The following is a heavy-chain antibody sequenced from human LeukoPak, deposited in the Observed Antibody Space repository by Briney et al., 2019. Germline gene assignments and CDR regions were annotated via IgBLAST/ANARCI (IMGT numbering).Heavy chain of an antibody. Sequence: SVKVSCKASGGTFSSYAISWVRQAPGQGLEWMGGIIPIFGTANYAQKFQGRVTITADKSTSTAYMELSSLRSEDTAVYYCARVFTMMVPWFDPWGQGTLVTVSS. J-gene: IGHJ5*02. D-gene: IGHD3-22*01. CDR3: ARVFTMMVPWFDP. CDR2: IIPIFGTA. CDR1: GGTFSSYA. V-gene: IGHV1-69*06.